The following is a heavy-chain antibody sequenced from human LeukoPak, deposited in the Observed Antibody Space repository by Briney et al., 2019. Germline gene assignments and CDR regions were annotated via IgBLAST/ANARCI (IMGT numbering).Heavy chain of an antibody. V-gene: IGHV3-33*01. Sequence: GGSLRLSCAASGFTFSSYGMHWVRQAPGKGLEWVAVIWYDGSNKYYADSVKGRFTIPRDNSKNTLYLQMNSLRAEDTAVYYCARGGTDYYDSSGYYYYYYMDVWGKGTTVTVSS. CDR2: IWYDGSNK. J-gene: IGHJ6*03. D-gene: IGHD3-22*01. CDR3: ARGGTDYYDSSGYYYYYYMDV. CDR1: GFTFSSYG.